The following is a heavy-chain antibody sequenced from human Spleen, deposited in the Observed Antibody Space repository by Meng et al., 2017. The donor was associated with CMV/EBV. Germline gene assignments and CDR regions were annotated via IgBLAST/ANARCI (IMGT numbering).Heavy chain of an antibody. Sequence: GESLKISCAASGLTFSSRWMRWFRQAPGKGLEWVASINQDESDKYYVDSVKGRFTTSRDKAKNSLILQMSSLRVEDTAVYYCARSMDGATLGRFDMWGQGTMVTVSS. CDR1: GLTFSSRW. CDR3: ARSMDGATLGRFDM. D-gene: IGHD1-26*01. CDR2: INQDESDK. J-gene: IGHJ3*02. V-gene: IGHV3-7*01.